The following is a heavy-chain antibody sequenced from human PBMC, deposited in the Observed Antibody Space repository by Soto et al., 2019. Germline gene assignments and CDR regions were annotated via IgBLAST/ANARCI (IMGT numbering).Heavy chain of an antibody. CDR3: ARLSLARVKGFQH. V-gene: IGHV4-39*01. Sequence: QLQLQESGPGLVKPSETLSLTCTVSGGSISSSSYYWGWIRQPPGKGLEWIGSIYYSGSTYYNPSLKSRVTISVDTSKNQFSRKLSSVTAADTAVYYCARLSLARVKGFQHWGQGTLVTVSS. D-gene: IGHD6-13*01. CDR2: IYYSGST. J-gene: IGHJ1*01. CDR1: GGSISSSSYY.